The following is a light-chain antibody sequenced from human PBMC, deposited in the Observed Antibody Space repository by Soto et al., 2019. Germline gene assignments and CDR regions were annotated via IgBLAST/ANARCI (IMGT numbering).Light chain of an antibody. CDR1: NSNIGNNY. V-gene: IGLV1-51*02. Sequence: QSVLTQPPSVSAAPGQKVTISCSGRNSNIGNNYVSWYQQLPGTAPRLLIYENNKRPSGIPDRFSGSKSGTSATLGITGLQTGDEADYYCGTWDDSLSAVVFGGGTKLTVL. J-gene: IGLJ2*01. CDR2: ENN. CDR3: GTWDDSLSAVV.